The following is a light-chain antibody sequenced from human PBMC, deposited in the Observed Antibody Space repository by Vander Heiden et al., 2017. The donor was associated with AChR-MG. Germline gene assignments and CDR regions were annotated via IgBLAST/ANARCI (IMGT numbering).Light chain of an antibody. V-gene: IGLV3-16*01. CDR3: LSPDSSGTYRV. CDR1: ALPKKY. Sequence: SYELTQPPSVSVSLGQMARITCSGEALPKKYAFWYQQKPGQFPVQVIYKDSERPSGIPERFSGSSSGTVVTLTISGVQAEDEADYCCLSPDSSGTYRVFGGGTKLTVL. J-gene: IGLJ3*02. CDR2: KDS.